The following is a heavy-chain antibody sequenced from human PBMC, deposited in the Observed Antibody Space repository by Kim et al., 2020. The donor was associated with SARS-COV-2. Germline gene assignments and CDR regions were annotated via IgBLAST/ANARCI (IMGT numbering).Heavy chain of an antibody. V-gene: IGHV4-34*01. CDR1: GGSFSGYY. J-gene: IGHJ6*01. Sequence: SETLSLTCAVYGGSFSGYYWSWIRQPPGKGLEWIGEINHSGSTNYNPSLKSRVTISVDTSKNQFSLKLSSVTAADTAVYYCARGHSSSWHYYYYGMDVWG. CDR3: ARGHSSSWHYYYYGMDV. CDR2: INHSGST. D-gene: IGHD6-13*01.